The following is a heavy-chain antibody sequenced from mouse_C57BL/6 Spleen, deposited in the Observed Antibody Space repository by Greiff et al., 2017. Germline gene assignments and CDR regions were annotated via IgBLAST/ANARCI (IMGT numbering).Heavy chain of an antibody. J-gene: IGHJ2*01. CDR1: GYAFSSSW. Sequence: VQLQQSGPELVKPGASVKISCKASGYAFSSSWMNWVKQRPGKGLEWIGRIYPGDGNTNYNGKFKGKATLTADKSSSTAYMQLISLTSEDSAVYFCARSTGRVYYFDYWGQGTTLTVSS. CDR2: IYPGDGNT. CDR3: ARSTGRVYYFDY. V-gene: IGHV1-82*01.